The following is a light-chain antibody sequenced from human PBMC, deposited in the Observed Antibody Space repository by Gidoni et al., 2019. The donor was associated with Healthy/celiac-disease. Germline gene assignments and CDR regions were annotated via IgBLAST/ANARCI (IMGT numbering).Light chain of an antibody. Sequence: EIVMTQSPATLSVSPGERATPSCRASQSVSSNLAWYQQKPGQAPRLLIYGASTRATGIPARFSGSGSGTEFTLTISSLQSEDFAVYYCQQYNNFWTFXQXTKVEIK. V-gene: IGKV3-15*01. J-gene: IGKJ1*01. CDR2: GAS. CDR1: QSVSSN. CDR3: QQYNNFWT.